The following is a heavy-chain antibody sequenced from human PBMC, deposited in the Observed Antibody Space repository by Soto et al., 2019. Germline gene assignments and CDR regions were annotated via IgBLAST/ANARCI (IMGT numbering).Heavy chain of an antibody. Sequence: PSETLSLTCTVSGGSISSYYWSWIRQPPGKGLEWIGYIYYSGSTNYNPSLKSRVTISVDTSKNQFSLKLSSVTAADTAVYYCARDQGAMVRGVHDYYYYYGMDVWGQGTTVTVSS. CDR1: GGSISSYY. CDR3: ARDQGAMVRGVHDYYYYYGMDV. V-gene: IGHV4-59*01. J-gene: IGHJ6*02. D-gene: IGHD3-10*01. CDR2: IYYSGST.